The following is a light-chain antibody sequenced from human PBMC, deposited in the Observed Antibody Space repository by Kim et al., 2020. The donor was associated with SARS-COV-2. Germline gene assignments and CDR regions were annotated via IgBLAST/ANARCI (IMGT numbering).Light chain of an antibody. J-gene: IGKJ2*01. CDR3: QQYNSYST. V-gene: IGKV1-5*03. Sequence: DIQMTQSPSTLSASVGDRVTITCRASQSISSWLAWYQQKPGKAPKLLIYKASSLESGVPSRFSGSGSGTEFNLTISSLQPDDFATYYCQQYNSYSTFGQGTKLEI. CDR2: KAS. CDR1: QSISSW.